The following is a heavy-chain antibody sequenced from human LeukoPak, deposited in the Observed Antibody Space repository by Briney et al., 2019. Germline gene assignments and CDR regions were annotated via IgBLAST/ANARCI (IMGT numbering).Heavy chain of an antibody. Sequence: PGGSLRLSCAASGFTFSDYWMHWVRQAPGKGLEWVANIKQDGSEENFVDSVKGRFTISRDNAKKSLYLQMNSLRAEDTAVYYCARGSSAGASLRHDYWGQGTLVTVSS. CDR3: ARGSSAGASLRHDY. V-gene: IGHV3-7*01. D-gene: IGHD1-26*01. CDR1: GFTFSDYW. J-gene: IGHJ4*02. CDR2: IKQDGSEE.